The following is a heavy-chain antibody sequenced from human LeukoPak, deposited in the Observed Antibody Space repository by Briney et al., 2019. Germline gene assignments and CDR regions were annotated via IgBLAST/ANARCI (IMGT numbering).Heavy chain of an antibody. D-gene: IGHD6-13*01. CDR1: GFTFSYYS. CDR2: IICSSRYI. V-gene: IGHV3-21*01. J-gene: IGHJ4*02. Sequence: GGSLRLSCAASGFTFSYYSMNWVRQAPGKGVEWVLSIICSSRYIYSPDSLNRRFTISRDNAKTSLYLQMNSLRAEDTGLYYCAASIAYRSSWFADYWGQGTLVTVSS. CDR3: AASIAYRSSWFADY.